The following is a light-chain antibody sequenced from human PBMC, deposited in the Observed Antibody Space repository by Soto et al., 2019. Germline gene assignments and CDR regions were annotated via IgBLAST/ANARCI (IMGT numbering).Light chain of an antibody. CDR3: QQYNNWPPWT. CDR1: QSVSSN. CDR2: GAS. Sequence: EIGMTQSPATLSVSPAERATLSCRASQSVSSNLAWYQQKPGQAPRLLIYGASTRATGIPARFSGSGSGTEFTLTISSLQSEDFAVYYCQQYNNWPPWTFGQGTKVEIK. V-gene: IGKV3-15*01. J-gene: IGKJ1*01.